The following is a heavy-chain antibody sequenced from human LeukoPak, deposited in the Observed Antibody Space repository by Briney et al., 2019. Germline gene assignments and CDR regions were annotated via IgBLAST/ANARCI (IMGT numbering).Heavy chain of an antibody. CDR2: INSSSSYI. CDR1: GFTFSSYA. V-gene: IGHV3-21*01. CDR3: ARYQYFCYGSGSYPFDY. J-gene: IGHJ4*02. D-gene: IGHD3-10*01. Sequence: KSGGSLSLSCAASGFTFSSYAMHWVRQAPGKGLEWVSCINSSSSYIYHADPVKGRFPISRDNAKNSLYLQMNGLRAEDTAVYYCARYQYFCYGSGSYPFDYWGQGTLVTVSS.